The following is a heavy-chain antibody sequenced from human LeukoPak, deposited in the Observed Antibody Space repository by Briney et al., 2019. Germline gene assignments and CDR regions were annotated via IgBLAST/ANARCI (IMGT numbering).Heavy chain of an antibody. CDR3: ARAGPSSSWHQFDY. Sequence: ETLSLTCTVSGGSIKSFYWSWIRQPPGKGLEWVSVIYSGGRTYYADSVKGRFTISRDNSKNTLYLQMNRLRAEDTAVYYCARAGPSSSWHQFDYWGQGTLVTVSS. V-gene: IGHV3-66*01. CDR2: IYSGGRT. CDR1: GGSIKSFY. J-gene: IGHJ4*02. D-gene: IGHD6-13*01.